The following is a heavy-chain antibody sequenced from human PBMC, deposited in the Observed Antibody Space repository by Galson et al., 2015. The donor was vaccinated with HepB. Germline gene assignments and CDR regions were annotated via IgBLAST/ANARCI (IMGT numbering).Heavy chain of an antibody. Sequence: SVKVSCKASGGTFKSYSFDWVRQAPGQGLEWMGGIIPIFNMGTSAQKFQGRLTITADKSTTTVYMELTSLTSGDSAMYYCATAGDCSGGSCHEGSWGQGTLITVSS. CDR3: ATAGDCSGGSCHEGS. CDR1: GGTFKSYS. CDR2: IIPIFNMG. D-gene: IGHD2-15*01. J-gene: IGHJ5*02. V-gene: IGHV1-69*10.